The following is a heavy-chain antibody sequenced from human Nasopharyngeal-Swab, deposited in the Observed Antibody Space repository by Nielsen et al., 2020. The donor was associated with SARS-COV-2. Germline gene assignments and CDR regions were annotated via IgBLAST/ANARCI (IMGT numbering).Heavy chain of an antibody. Sequence: GGSLRPSCAASGFTFDDYAMHWVRQAPGKGLEWVSGISWNSGSIGYADSVKGRFTISRDNAKNSLYLQMNSLRAEDTALYYCAKDLNFWSGYPYYFDYWGQGTLVTVSS. J-gene: IGHJ4*02. CDR2: ISWNSGSI. CDR3: AKDLNFWSGYPYYFDY. V-gene: IGHV3-9*01. CDR1: GFTFDDYA. D-gene: IGHD3-3*01.